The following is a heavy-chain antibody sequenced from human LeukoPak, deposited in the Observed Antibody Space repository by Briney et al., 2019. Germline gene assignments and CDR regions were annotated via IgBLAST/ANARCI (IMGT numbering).Heavy chain of an antibody. CDR1: GFTFSSYE. CDR3: ARGIHMVRGVIIAFDY. J-gene: IGHJ4*02. V-gene: IGHV3-21*01. Sequence: GRSLRLCCAASGFTFSSYEMKWVRKDPGKGLEWVSSISSSSSYIYYADSVKGRFTISRDNAKNSLYLQMNSLRAEDTAVYYCARGIHMVRGVIIAFDYWGQGTLVTVSS. D-gene: IGHD3-10*01. CDR2: ISSSSSYI.